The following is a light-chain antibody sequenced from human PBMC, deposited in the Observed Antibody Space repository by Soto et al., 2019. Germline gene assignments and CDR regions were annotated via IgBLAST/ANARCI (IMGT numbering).Light chain of an antibody. V-gene: IGLV2-8*01. CDR1: SSDIGGYNY. Sequence: QSALTQPPSASGSPGQSVTISCTGTSSDIGGYNYVSWYQQHPGKAPKLIIYEVSKRPSGVPDRFSGSKSGNTASLTVSGLHTEDEADYYCSSYAGCDNLAFGGGTMLTVL. J-gene: IGLJ2*01. CDR2: EVS. CDR3: SSYAGCDNLA.